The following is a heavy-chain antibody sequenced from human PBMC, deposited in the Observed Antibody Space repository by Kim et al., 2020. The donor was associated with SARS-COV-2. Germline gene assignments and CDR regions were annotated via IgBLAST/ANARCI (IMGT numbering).Heavy chain of an antibody. CDR2: ISRRSSYI. V-gene: IGHV3-21*01. J-gene: IGHJ4*02. D-gene: IGHD2-2*01. Sequence: GGSLRLSCAASGFTFSSYSMNWVRQAPGKGLEWVSSISRRSSYIYYADSVKGRFTISRDNAKNSLYLQMNSLRAEDTAVYYCASFNWEYQLLPFHWGQGTLVTVSS. CDR1: GFTFSSYS. CDR3: ASFNWEYQLLPFH.